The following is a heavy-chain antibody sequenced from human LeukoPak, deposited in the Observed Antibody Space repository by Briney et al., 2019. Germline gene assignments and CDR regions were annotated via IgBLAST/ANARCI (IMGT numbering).Heavy chain of an antibody. CDR2: IRRDGSEK. D-gene: IGHD5-18*01. J-gene: IGHJ4*02. CDR3: ARDPSRGYSYGYADY. V-gene: IGHV3-7*01. Sequence: GGSLRLSCAASGFSFSTYWMNWVRQPPGKGLQWVANIRRDGSEKYYVDSVKGRFTISRDNAKNSIYLQMNSLRAEDTAVYYCARDPSRGYSYGYADYWGQGSLVIVSS. CDR1: GFSFSTYW.